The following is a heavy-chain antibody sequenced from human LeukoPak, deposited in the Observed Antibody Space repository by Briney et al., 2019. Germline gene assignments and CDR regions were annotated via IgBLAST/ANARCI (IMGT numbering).Heavy chain of an antibody. Sequence: ASVKVSCKASGYTFTGYYMHWVRQAPGQGLEWMGWINPNSGGTNYAQKFQGRVTMTRDTSISTAYMELSRLRSDDTAVYYCARVRDEYRYSRGDFDYWGQGTLVTVSS. CDR1: GYTFTGYY. J-gene: IGHJ4*02. CDR3: ARVRDEYRYSRGDFDY. CDR2: INPNSGGT. V-gene: IGHV1-2*02. D-gene: IGHD5-18*01.